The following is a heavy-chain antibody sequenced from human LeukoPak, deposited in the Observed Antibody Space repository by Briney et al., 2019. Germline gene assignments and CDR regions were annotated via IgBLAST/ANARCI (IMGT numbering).Heavy chain of an antibody. CDR1: GFSFSSYW. CDR2: ISSVSSYI. D-gene: IGHD4-17*01. Sequence: GGSLRLSCAASGFSFSSYWMTWVRQAPGKGLEWVSSISSVSSYIYYADSVKGRFTISRDNSNNSMYLQMNSLRAEDTAVYYFPRDRELNYGDYGAFAIWGQGTMVTVSS. CDR3: PRDRELNYGDYGAFAI. J-gene: IGHJ3*02. V-gene: IGHV3-21*01.